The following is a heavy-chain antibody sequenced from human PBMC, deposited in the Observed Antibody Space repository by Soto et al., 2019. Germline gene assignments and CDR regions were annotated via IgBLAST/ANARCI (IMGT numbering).Heavy chain of an antibody. Sequence: QVQLQESGPGLVKPSQTLSLTCTVSGGSISSGDYYWSWIRQPPGKGLEWIGYIYYSGSTYYNPSPKSRVTISVDTSTNQFSLKLSSVTAADTAVYYCARALAVAGTNWFDPWGQGTLVTVSS. J-gene: IGHJ5*02. CDR1: GGSISSGDYY. CDR3: ARALAVAGTNWFDP. V-gene: IGHV4-30-4*01. CDR2: IYYSGST. D-gene: IGHD6-19*01.